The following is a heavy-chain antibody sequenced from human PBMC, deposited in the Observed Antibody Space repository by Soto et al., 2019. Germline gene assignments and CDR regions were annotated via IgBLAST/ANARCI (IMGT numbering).Heavy chain of an antibody. CDR1: GYTFSNYY. CDR2: INHSGGST. V-gene: IGHV1-46*01. D-gene: IGHD3-16*02. Sequence: ASVKVSCKASGYTFSNYYMHWVRQAPGQGLEWMGIINHSGGSTTYEQRFQGRVTMTRETSTSTVYMELSSLRFEDTAVYFCARGDYVWGSFRARFDDWGQGTLVTVSS. J-gene: IGHJ4*02. CDR3: ARGDYVWGSFRARFDD.